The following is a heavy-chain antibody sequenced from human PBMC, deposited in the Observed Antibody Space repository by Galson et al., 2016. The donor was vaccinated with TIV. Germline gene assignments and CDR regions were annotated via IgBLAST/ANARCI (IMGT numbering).Heavy chain of an antibody. J-gene: IGHJ4*02. D-gene: IGHD3-16*01. V-gene: IGHV2-70*04. Sequence: PALVKPTQTLTLTCSFSGFSLGTSGLRVSWIRQPPGKALEWLARIDWDVDKFHSTSLKTRLTTSKDPSKDQVVLTMTNMDPIDTATYYCARMSALGGVIDYWGQGTLVTVSS. CDR3: ARMSALGGVIDY. CDR1: GFSLGTSGLR. CDR2: IDWDVDK.